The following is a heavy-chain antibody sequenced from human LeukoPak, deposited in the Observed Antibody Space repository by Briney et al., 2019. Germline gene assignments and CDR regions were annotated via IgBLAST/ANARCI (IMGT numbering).Heavy chain of an antibody. D-gene: IGHD3-3*01. CDR3: AREGYYDFWSGYFQGPFDY. CDR2: ISSSSSTI. CDR1: GFIVSNNF. J-gene: IGHJ4*02. V-gene: IGHV3-48*01. Sequence: GGSLRLSCAASGFIVSNNFMSWVRQAPGKGLEWVSYISSSSSTIYYADSVKGRFTISRDNAKNSLYLQMNSLRAEDTAVYYCAREGYYDFWSGYFQGPFDYWGQGTLVTVSS.